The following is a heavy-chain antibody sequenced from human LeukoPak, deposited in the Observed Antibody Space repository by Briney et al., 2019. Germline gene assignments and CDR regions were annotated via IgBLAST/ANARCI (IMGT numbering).Heavy chain of an antibody. CDR1: GGTRSSYA. V-gene: IGHV1-69*13. CDR3: ARDHLLSYYGSGSYGYYYGMDV. CDR2: IIPMDGTA. D-gene: IGHD3-10*01. Sequence: SVKVSCKASGGTRSSYAISWVRQAPGQGLEWMGGIIPMDGTASYAQKFQGRVTITADESTSTAYMELSSLRSEDTGVYYCARDHLLSYYGSGSYGYYYGMDVWGQGTTVTVSS. J-gene: IGHJ6*02.